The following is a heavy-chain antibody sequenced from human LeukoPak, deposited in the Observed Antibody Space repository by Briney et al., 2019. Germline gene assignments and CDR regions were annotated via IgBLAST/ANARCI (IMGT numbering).Heavy chain of an antibody. CDR1: GGSFSGYY. Sequence: PSETLSLTCAVYGGSFSGYYWSWIRQPPGKGLEWIGEINHSGSTNYNPSLKSRVTISADTSKNQFSLKLSSVTAADTAVYYCARGLWFDPWGQGTLVTVSS. CDR2: INHSGST. V-gene: IGHV4-34*01. CDR3: ARGLWFDP. J-gene: IGHJ5*02.